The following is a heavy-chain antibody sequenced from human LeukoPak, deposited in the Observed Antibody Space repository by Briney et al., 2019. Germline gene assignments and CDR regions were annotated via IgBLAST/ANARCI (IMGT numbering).Heavy chain of an antibody. Sequence: PSETLSLTCTVSGGSISTGDYYWSWIRQPPGKGLEWIGYIYYSGSTYYNPSLRSRVTISVDTSKNQFSLKLTSVTAADTAVYYCARVRPSSGYYYFDYWGQGTLVTVSS. V-gene: IGHV4-30-4*01. CDR3: ARVRPSSGYYYFDY. J-gene: IGHJ4*02. CDR1: GGSISTGDYY. D-gene: IGHD3-22*01. CDR2: IYYSGST.